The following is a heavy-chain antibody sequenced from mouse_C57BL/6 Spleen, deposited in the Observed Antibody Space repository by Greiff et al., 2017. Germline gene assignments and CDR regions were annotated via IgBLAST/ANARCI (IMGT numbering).Heavy chain of an antibody. CDR3: ARGVNWDDYAMDY. V-gene: IGHV5-17*01. CDR2: ISSGSSTI. Sequence: DVKLVESGGGLVKPGGSLKLSCAASGFTFRDYGMHWVRQAPEKGLEWVAYISSGSSTIYYADTVKGRFPISRDNAKNTLFLQMTSLRSEDTAMYYCARGVNWDDYAMDYWGQGTSVTVSS. D-gene: IGHD4-1*01. J-gene: IGHJ4*01. CDR1: GFTFRDYG.